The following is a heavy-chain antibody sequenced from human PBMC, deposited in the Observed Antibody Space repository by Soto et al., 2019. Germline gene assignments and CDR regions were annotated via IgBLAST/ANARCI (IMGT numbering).Heavy chain of an antibody. CDR2: TYYRSKWYS. D-gene: IGHD6-13*01. Sequence: TLSLTCAISGDSVSSNSAAWNWIRQSPSRGLEWLGRTYYRSKWYSDYAVSVKSRITINPDTSKNQFSLQLSFVTPEDTAVYYCVRDPKSSSWPYFYYGLDVWGQGTTVTVSS. CDR1: GDSVSSNSAA. CDR3: VRDPKSSSWPYFYYGLDV. V-gene: IGHV6-1*01. J-gene: IGHJ6*02.